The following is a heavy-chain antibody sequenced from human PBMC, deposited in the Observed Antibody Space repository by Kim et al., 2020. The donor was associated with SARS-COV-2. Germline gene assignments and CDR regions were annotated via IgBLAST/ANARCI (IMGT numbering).Heavy chain of an antibody. V-gene: IGHV3-21*01. J-gene: IGHJ4*02. CDR3: ARFGGSTYDNSGYPRFDY. CDR2: ISSSSSYI. Sequence: GGSLRLSCAASGFTFSSYSMNWVRQAPGKGLEWVSSISSSSSYIYYADSVKGRFTISRDNAKNSLYLQMNSLRAEDTAVYYCARFGGSTYDNSGYPRFDYWGQGTLVTVSS. CDR1: GFTFSSYS. D-gene: IGHD3-22*01.